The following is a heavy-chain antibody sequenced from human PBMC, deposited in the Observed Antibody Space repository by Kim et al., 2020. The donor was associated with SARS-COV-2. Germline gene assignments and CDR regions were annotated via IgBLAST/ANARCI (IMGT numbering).Heavy chain of an antibody. J-gene: IGHJ3*01. V-gene: IGHV4-34*01. CDR3: ARRPVWDDSTHNDAFDV. Sequence: SETLSLTCAVYGGSFSGYYWGWIRQPPGKGLQWIGDINDSGSITNNNPSLKPRLIMSVDTSKNQFSLKMTSVTAADTAVYYCARRPVWDDSTHNDAFDV. CDR1: GGSFSGYY. CDR2: INDSGSIT. D-gene: IGHD3-16*01.